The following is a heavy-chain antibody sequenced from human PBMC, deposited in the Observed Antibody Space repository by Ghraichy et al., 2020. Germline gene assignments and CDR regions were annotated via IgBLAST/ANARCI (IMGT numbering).Heavy chain of an antibody. CDR3: AREWSYDFWSGYRSYYYYGMDV. D-gene: IGHD3-3*01. Sequence: ASVKVSCKASGYTFTSYDINWLRQATGQGLEWMGWMNPNSGNTVYAQKFQGRVTMTRNTSISTAYMELSSLRSEDTAVYYCAREWSYDFWSGYRSYYYYGMDVWGQGTTVTVSS. V-gene: IGHV1-8*01. J-gene: IGHJ6*02. CDR2: MNPNSGNT. CDR1: GYTFTSYD.